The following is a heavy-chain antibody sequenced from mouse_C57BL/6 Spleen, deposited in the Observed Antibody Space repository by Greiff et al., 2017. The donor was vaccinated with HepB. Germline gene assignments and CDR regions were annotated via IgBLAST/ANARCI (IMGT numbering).Heavy chain of an antibody. V-gene: IGHV1-18*01. CDR3: ARRRYDYDGAWFAY. Sequence: VQLKQSGPELVKPGASVKIPCKASGYTFTDYNLDWVKQSHGKSLEWIGDINPNNGGTIYNQKFKGKATLTVDKSSSTAYMELRSLTSEDTAVYYCARRRYDYDGAWFAYWGQGTLVTVSA. CDR1: GYTFTDYN. J-gene: IGHJ3*01. CDR2: INPNNGGT. D-gene: IGHD2-4*01.